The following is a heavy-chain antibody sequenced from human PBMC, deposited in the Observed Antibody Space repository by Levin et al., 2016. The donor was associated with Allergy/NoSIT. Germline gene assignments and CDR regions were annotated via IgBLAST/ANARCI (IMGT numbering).Heavy chain of an antibody. J-gene: IGHJ6*02. CDR2: ISYDDGSAK. CDR3: ARDRYDYGLGTHYNPYYYYGMDV. V-gene: IGHV3-30*04. Sequence: WIRQPPGKGLEWVTVISYDDGSAKYYAVSVKGRFTISRDNSRNTLYLQMSSLRTEDTAVYYCARDRYDYGLGTHYNPYYYYGMDVWGQGTTVTVSS. D-gene: IGHD3-10*01.